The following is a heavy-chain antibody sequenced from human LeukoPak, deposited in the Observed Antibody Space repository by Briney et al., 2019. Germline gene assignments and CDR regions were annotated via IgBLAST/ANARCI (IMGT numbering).Heavy chain of an antibody. CDR2: TSGSGGST. CDR1: GFTFSNYA. V-gene: IGHV3-23*01. J-gene: IGHJ4*02. CDR3: AKDKFTYYYDSSGTPTFDY. Sequence: GGSLRLSCAASGFTFSNYAMSWVRQAPGKGLEWVSGTSGSGGSTYYADSVKGRFTISRDNSKNTLYLQMNSLRAEDTAVYYCAKDKFTYYYDSSGTPTFDYWGQGTLVTVSP. D-gene: IGHD3-22*01.